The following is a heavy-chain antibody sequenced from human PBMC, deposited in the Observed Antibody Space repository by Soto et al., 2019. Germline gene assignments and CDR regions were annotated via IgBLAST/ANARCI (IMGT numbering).Heavy chain of an antibody. CDR1: GFTFSSYG. Sequence: GGSLRLSCAASGFTFSSYGMHWVRQAPGKGLEWVAVISYDGSNKYYADSVKGRFTISRDNSKNTLYLQMNSLRAEDTAVYYCAKDRTYYYDSRALGYWGQGTLVTVSS. V-gene: IGHV3-30*18. J-gene: IGHJ4*02. CDR3: AKDRTYYYDSRALGY. D-gene: IGHD3-22*01. CDR2: ISYDGSNK.